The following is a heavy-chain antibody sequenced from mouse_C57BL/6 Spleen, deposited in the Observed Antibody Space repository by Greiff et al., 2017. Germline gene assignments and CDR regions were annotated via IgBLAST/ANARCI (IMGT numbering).Heavy chain of an antibody. CDR3: SRSYYYDAMDY. CDR2: IYPGSGNI. Sequence: VKVVESGAELVRPGASVKLSCKASGYTFTDYYINWVKQRPGQGLEWIARIYPGSGNIYYNEKFKGKATLTAEKSSRTAYMQLSSLTSEDSAVSFCSRSYYYDAMDYWDQGTSGTVSS. J-gene: IGHJ4*01. CDR1: GYTFTDYY. D-gene: IGHD1-1*01. V-gene: IGHV1-76*01.